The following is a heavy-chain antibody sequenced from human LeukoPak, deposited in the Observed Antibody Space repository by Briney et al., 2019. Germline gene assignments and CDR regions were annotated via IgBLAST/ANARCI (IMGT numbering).Heavy chain of an antibody. Sequence: SETLSLTCTVSGGSISSSSYYWGWIRQPPGKGLEWIGSIYYSGSTYYNPSLKSRLTISVHTSKNQFSLKLSSVTAADTAVYYCAREGYYDSSGFSLNYWGQGTLVTVSS. D-gene: IGHD3-22*01. CDR2: IYYSGST. V-gene: IGHV4-39*02. J-gene: IGHJ4*02. CDR3: AREGYYDSSGFSLNY. CDR1: GGSISSSSYY.